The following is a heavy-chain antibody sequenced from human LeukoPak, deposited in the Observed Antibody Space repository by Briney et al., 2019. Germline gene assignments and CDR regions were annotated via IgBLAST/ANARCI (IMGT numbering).Heavy chain of an antibody. D-gene: IGHD6-19*01. CDR1: GFTFSSYW. CDR2: IKQDGSER. CDR3: VRGFDYSSGWFDY. J-gene: IGHJ4*02. Sequence: GGSLRLSCAASGFTFSSYWMSWVRQAPGKGLEGVANIKQDGSERYYVDSVKGRFTISRDNPKNSLYLQMNSLRAEDTAVYYCVRGFDYSSGWFDYWGQGTLVTVPS. V-gene: IGHV3-7*03.